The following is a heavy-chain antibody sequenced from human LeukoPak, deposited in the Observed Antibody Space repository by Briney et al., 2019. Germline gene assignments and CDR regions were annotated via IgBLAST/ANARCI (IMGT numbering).Heavy chain of an antibody. V-gene: IGHV4-39*07. Sequence: SETLSLTCAVSGGSISSNSYYWGWIRQPPGRGLEWIGSIYYSGSTYYNPSLKSRVTMSVDTSKNQFSLKLSSVTAADTAVYYCARDAESQRYFDYWGQGTLVTVSS. J-gene: IGHJ4*02. D-gene: IGHD6-25*01. CDR2: IYYSGST. CDR1: GGSISSNSYY. CDR3: ARDAESQRYFDY.